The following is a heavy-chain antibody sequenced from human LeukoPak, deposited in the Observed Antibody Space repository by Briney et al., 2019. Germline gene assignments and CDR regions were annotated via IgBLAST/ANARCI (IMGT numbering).Heavy chain of an antibody. J-gene: IGHJ4*02. CDR3: ARLTPRSTFYFDY. D-gene: IGHD3-16*01. CDR2: IYSSGTT. V-gene: IGHV4-59*01. Sequence: YIYSSGTTKYNPSLKSRVTISLDTSKKKFSLKLNSVTAADTAIYYCARLTPRSTFYFDYWGQGTLVTVSS.